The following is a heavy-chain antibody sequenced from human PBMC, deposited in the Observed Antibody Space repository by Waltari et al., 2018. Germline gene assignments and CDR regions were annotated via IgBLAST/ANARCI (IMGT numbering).Heavy chain of an antibody. CDR2: INPNSGGT. CDR1: GYTFTGYY. D-gene: IGHD2-8*01. J-gene: IGHJ5*02. Sequence: QVQLVQSGAEVKKPGASVKVSCKASGYTFTGYYMHWVRQAAGQGLEWMGWINPNSGGTNYAQKFQGRVTMTRDTSISTAYMELSRLRSDDTAVYYCARTVLMVYATAYNWFDPWGQGTLVTVSS. V-gene: IGHV1-2*02. CDR3: ARTVLMVYATAYNWFDP.